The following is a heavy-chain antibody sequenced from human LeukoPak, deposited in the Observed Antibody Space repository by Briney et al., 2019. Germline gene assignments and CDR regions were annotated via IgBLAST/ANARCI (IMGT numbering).Heavy chain of an antibody. J-gene: IGHJ4*02. CDR3: ASSWWELHEARFDY. D-gene: IGHD1-26*01. V-gene: IGHV1-46*01. CDR2: INPSGGST. Sequence: GASVKVSCKASGYTFTSYDINWVRQAPGQGLEWMGIINPSGGSTSYAQKFQGRVTMTRDMSTSTVYMELSSLRSEDTAVYYCASSWWELHEARFDYWGQGTLVTVSS. CDR1: GYTFTSYD.